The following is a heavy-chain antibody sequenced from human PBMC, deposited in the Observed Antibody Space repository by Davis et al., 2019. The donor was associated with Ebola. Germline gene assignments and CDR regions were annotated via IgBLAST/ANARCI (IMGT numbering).Heavy chain of an antibody. D-gene: IGHD6-19*01. Sequence: GESLKISCAASGFTFSTYGLHWVRQAPGKGLDWVAYIRYDGSNKYYADSVKGRFTISRDNSKNTLYLQMNSLRAEDTAVYYCATTPQYSSGQNKPFDYWGQGTLVTVSS. CDR3: ATTPQYSSGQNKPFDY. J-gene: IGHJ4*02. CDR2: IRYDGSNK. V-gene: IGHV3-30*02. CDR1: GFTFSTYG.